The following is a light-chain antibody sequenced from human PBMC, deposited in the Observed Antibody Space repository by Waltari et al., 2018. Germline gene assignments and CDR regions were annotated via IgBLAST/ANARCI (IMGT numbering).Light chain of an antibody. Sequence: QSALTQPASVSGSPGQLITISCTGTSSDVGGYKYVSWYQQHPGKAPKLMIYDVSERPSGVSNRFSGSKSANTASLTIAGLQAEDEADYYCCSYAGSGTYVFGTGTKVTVL. V-gene: IGLV2-23*02. CDR3: CSYAGSGTYV. CDR2: DVS. J-gene: IGLJ1*01. CDR1: SSDVGGYKY.